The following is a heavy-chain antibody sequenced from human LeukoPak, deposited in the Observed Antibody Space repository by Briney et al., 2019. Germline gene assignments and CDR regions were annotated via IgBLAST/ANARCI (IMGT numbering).Heavy chain of an antibody. V-gene: IGHV3-23*01. CDR1: GITFSNYA. D-gene: IGHD5-18*01. CDR2: ISGSAHKI. CDR3: AGRPTGYSSGYIH. Sequence: GGSLRLSCVASGITFSNYAVSWVRQAPEKGLDWVSAISGSAHKIRYADSVKGRFTISRDNSENIVYLQMNNLRVEDTAVYYCAGRPTGYSSGYIHWGQGTLVTVSS. J-gene: IGHJ4*02.